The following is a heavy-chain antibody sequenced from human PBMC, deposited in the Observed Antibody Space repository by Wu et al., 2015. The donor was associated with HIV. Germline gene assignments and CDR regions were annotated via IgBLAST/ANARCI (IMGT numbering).Heavy chain of an antibody. V-gene: IGHV1-2*02. CDR3: VSSAGTSYYFDY. CDR2: INPNSGGSGGT. J-gene: IGHJ4*02. D-gene: IGHD2-2*01. CDR1: GYTFTGYY. Sequence: QVQLVQSGAGVKKPGASVKVSCKASGYTFTGYYMHWVRQAPGQGLEWMGWINPNSGGSGGTNYAQKFQGRVTMTRDTSISTAYMELSRLRSADTAVYYCVSSAGTSYYFDYWGQGTLVTVSS.